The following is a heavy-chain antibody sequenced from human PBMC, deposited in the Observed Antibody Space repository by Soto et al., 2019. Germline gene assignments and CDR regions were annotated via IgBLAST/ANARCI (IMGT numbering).Heavy chain of an antibody. D-gene: IGHD1-7*01. Sequence: QLQVQESGPGLVKPSETLSLSCTVSGGSISSVSYCWGWIRQPPGKGLEWIGSMYYSGNTYYNTSIKSRITLSIDASKNHFSLKLSSMTAADTAVYYCARQLSSVTGTTRGAFDIWGQGAMVTVSS. CDR2: MYYSGNT. CDR1: GGSISSVSYC. CDR3: ARQLSSVTGTTRGAFDI. V-gene: IGHV4-39*01. J-gene: IGHJ3*02.